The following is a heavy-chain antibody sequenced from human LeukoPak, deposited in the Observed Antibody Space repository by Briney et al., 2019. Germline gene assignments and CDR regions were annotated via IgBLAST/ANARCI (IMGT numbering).Heavy chain of an antibody. CDR3: ARGPKQWLVPDY. V-gene: IGHV1-69*04. CDR2: IIPILGIA. Sequence: SVKVSCKASGGTFSSYAISWVRQAPGQGLEWMGRIIPILGIANYAQKFQGRVTITADKSTSTAYMELSSLRSEDTAVYYCARGPKQWLVPDYWGQGTLVTVSS. J-gene: IGHJ4*02. D-gene: IGHD6-19*01. CDR1: GGTFSSYA.